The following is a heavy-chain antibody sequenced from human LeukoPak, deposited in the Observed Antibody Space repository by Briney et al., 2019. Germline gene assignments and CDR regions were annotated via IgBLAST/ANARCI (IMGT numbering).Heavy chain of an antibody. CDR2: IYYSGST. Sequence: SETLSLTCTVSGGSISGYYWSWIRQPPGKGLEWIGYIYYSGSTNYNPSLKSRVTISVDTSKNQFSLKLSSVTATDTAVYYCAREGYQWLAYWFDPWGQGILVTVSS. V-gene: IGHV4-59*12. D-gene: IGHD6-19*01. CDR1: GGSISGYY. J-gene: IGHJ5*02. CDR3: AREGYQWLAYWFDP.